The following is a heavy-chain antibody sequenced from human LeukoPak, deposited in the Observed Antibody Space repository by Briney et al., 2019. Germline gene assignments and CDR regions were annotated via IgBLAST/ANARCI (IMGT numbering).Heavy chain of an antibody. V-gene: IGHV4-39*07. Sequence: SETLSLTCTVSGGSISSSSYYWGWIRQPPGKGLEWIGSICYSGSTYYNPSLKSRVTISVDTSKNQFSLKLSSVTAADTAVYYCARGSLYYYDSSGYYYWNFDLWGRGTLVTVSS. J-gene: IGHJ2*01. CDR3: ARGSLYYYDSSGYYYWNFDL. D-gene: IGHD3-22*01. CDR2: ICYSGST. CDR1: GGSISSSSYY.